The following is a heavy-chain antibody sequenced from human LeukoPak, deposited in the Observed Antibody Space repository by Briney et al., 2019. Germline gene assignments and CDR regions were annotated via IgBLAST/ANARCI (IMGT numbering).Heavy chain of an antibody. V-gene: IGHV4-4*02. CDR2: IYHSGST. J-gene: IGHJ4*02. CDR1: GGSISSSNW. Sequence: PSETLSLTCAVSGGSISSSNWWGWVRQPPGKGLEWIGEIYHSGSTNYNPSLKSRVTISVDKSKNQFSLKLSSVTAADTAVYYCARAPTVAAHFDYWGQGTLVTVSS. CDR3: ARAPTVAAHFDY. D-gene: IGHD6-19*01.